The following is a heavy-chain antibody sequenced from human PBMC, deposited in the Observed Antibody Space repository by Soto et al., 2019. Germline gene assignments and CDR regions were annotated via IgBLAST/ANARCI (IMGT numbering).Heavy chain of an antibody. V-gene: IGHV4-59*08. D-gene: IGHD4-17*01. CDR1: GGSISSYY. CDR2: IYYSGST. Sequence: SETLSLTRTVSGGSISSYYWSWIRQPPGKGLEWIGYIYYSGSTNYNPSLKSRVTISVDTSKNQFSLKLSSVTAADTAVYYCARQRTVTTPFDYWGQGTLVTVSS. CDR3: ARQRTVTTPFDY. J-gene: IGHJ4*02.